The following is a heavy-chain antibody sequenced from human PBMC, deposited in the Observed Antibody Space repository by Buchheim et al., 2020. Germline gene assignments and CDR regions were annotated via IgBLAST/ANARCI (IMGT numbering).Heavy chain of an antibody. Sequence: QVQLVQSGAEVKKPGASVKVSCEASGYTFTIYYLHWVRQAPGQGLEWMGVINPSGGSTSYAQKFQGRLTMTRDTSTNTVYMALSSLRSEDTALYYCAREASEMATVRTPFDSWGQGTL. J-gene: IGHJ4*02. D-gene: IGHD5-24*01. CDR2: INPSGGST. CDR3: AREASEMATVRTPFDS. V-gene: IGHV1-46*01. CDR1: GYTFTIYY.